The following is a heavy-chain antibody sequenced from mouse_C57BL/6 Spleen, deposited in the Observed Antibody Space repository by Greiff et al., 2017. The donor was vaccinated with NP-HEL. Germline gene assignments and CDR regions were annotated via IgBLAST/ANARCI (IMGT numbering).Heavy chain of an antibody. CDR1: GFTFTDYY. D-gene: IGHD4-1*01. CDR2: IRNKANGYTT. CDR3: ARYRLDYWYFDV. V-gene: IGHV7-3*01. J-gene: IGHJ1*03. Sequence: EVKVVESGGGLVQPGGSLSLSCAASGFTFTDYYMSWVRQPPGKALEWLGFIRNKANGYTTEYSASVKGRFTISRDNSQSILYLQMNALRAEDSATYYCARYRLDYWYFDVWGTGTTVTVSS.